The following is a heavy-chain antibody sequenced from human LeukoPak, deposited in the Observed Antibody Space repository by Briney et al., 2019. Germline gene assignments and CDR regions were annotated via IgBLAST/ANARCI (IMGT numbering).Heavy chain of an antibody. J-gene: IGHJ4*02. CDR3: ARASTAKVTFDY. D-gene: IGHD5-18*01. CDR1: GGSISSGDYY. V-gene: IGHV4-30-4*01. Sequence: SETLSLTCTVSGGSISSGDYYWSWIRQPPGKGLEWIGYIYYSGSTYYNPSLKSRVTISVDTSKNQFSLKLSSVTAADTAVYYCARASTAKVTFDYWGQGTLVTVSS. CDR2: IYYSGST.